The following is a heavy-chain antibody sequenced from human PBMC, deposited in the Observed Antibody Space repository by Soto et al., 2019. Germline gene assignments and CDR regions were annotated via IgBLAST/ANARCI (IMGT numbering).Heavy chain of an antibody. CDR1: GDSFNDYY. CDR2: INPNGGVT. J-gene: IGHJ6*03. CDR3: ARESGGATATLDYYYFYMDV. Sequence: VQLVQSGAEVKKPGASVKVSCKTSGDSFNDYYIHWVRQAPGQGLEWMGWINPNGGVTKYAQKFQGRVTVTRDTSIRTVYMELSSLRSDDTAVYYRARESGGATATLDYYYFYMDVWGKGTTVTVSS. D-gene: IGHD5-12*01. V-gene: IGHV1-2*02.